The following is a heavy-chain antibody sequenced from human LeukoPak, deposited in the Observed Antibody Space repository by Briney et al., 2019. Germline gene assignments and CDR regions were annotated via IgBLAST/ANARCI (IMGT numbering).Heavy chain of an antibody. D-gene: IGHD6-13*01. CDR1: GFTFSSYA. V-gene: IGHV3-23*01. CDR2: ISGSGGSA. Sequence: QPGGSLRLSCAASGFTFSSYAMSWVRQAPGKGLEWVSAISGSGGSAYYADSVKGRFTISRDNSKNTLYLQMNSLRAEDTAVYYCAKDHGYSSSWYLGLTDYWGQGTLVTVSS. J-gene: IGHJ4*02. CDR3: AKDHGYSSSWYLGLTDY.